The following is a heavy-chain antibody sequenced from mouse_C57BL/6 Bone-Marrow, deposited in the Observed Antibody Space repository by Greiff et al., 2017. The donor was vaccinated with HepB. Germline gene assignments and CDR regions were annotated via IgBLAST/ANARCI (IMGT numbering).Heavy chain of an antibody. J-gene: IGHJ4*01. D-gene: IGHD1-1*01. CDR2: IYPGDGDT. CDR3: ARSGDTTVVADAMDY. Sequence: QVQLKESGAELVKPGASVKISCKASGYAFSSYWMNWVKQRPGKGLEWIGQIYPGDGDTNYNGKFKGKATLTADKSSSTAYMQLSSLTSEDSAVYFCARSGDTTVVADAMDYWGQGTSVTVSS. CDR1: GYAFSSYW. V-gene: IGHV1-80*01.